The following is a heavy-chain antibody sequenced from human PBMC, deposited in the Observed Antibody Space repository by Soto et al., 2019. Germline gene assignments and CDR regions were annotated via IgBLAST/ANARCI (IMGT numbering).Heavy chain of an antibody. Sequence: ASVKVSCKVSGYTLTELSMHWVRQAPGKGLEWMGGFDPEDGETIYAQKFQGRVTMTEDTSTDTAYMELSSLRSEDTAVYYCATVPERYCISTSCSRGNYGMDVWGQGTTVTVSS. D-gene: IGHD2-2*01. CDR3: ATVPERYCISTSCSRGNYGMDV. CDR2: FDPEDGET. V-gene: IGHV1-24*01. J-gene: IGHJ6*02. CDR1: GYTLTELS.